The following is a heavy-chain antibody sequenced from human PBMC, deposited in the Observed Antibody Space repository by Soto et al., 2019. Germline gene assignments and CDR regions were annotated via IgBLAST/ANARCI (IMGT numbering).Heavy chain of an antibody. CDR3: ARDPYSSHNWFDP. CDR1: GFTFSDYY. V-gene: IGHV3-11*01. CDR2: ISSSGSTI. D-gene: IGHD6-13*01. Sequence: PGGSLRLSCAAPGFTFSDYYMSWIRQAPGKGLEWVSYISSSGSTIYYADSVKGRFTISRDNAKNSLYLQMNSLRAEDTAVYYCARDPYSSHNWFDPWGQGTLVTVSS. J-gene: IGHJ5*02.